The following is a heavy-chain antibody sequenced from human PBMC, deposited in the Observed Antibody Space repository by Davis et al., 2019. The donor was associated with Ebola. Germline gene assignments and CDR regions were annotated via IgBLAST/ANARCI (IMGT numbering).Heavy chain of an antibody. CDR3: ARLWISYSYFDY. D-gene: IGHD2-21*01. Sequence: PSETLSLTCSVSGDSISSGDYYWTWIRQPPGKGLEWIGHIYYSGKTSYNPSLKSRVTISLDTSKNQFSLRLNSLTVTDTAVYYCARLWISYSYFDYWGQGTLVPVSS. CDR1: GDSISSGDYY. J-gene: IGHJ4*02. V-gene: IGHV4-30-4*08. CDR2: IYYSGKT.